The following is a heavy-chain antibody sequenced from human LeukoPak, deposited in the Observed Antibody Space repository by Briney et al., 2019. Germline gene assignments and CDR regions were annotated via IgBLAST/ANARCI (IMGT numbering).Heavy chain of an antibody. Sequence: PSETLSLTCTVSGGSISSYYWSWIRQPPGKGLEWIGYIYYSGSTNYNPSLKSRVTISVDTSKNQFSLKLSSVTAADTAVYYCARDEVGRNWFDPWGQGTLVTVSS. CDR1: GGSISSYY. CDR3: ARDEVGRNWFDP. J-gene: IGHJ5*02. CDR2: IYYSGST. V-gene: IGHV4-59*01.